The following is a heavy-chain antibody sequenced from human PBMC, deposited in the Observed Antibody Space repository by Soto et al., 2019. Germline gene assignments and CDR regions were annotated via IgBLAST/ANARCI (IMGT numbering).Heavy chain of an antibody. J-gene: IGHJ3*02. CDR3: ARAKLPSDAFDI. Sequence: VASVKVSCKASGYTFTSYGISWVRQAPGQGLEWMGWISGYNPNTNSAQKFQGRVTMTTDTSTNTAYMELRSLRSDDTAVYYCARAKLPSDAFDIWGQGTMVTVSS. CDR1: GYTFTSYG. V-gene: IGHV1-18*01. CDR2: ISGYNPNT.